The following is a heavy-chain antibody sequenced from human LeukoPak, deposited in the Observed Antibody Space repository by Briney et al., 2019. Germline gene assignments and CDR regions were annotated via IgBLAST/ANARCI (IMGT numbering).Heavy chain of an antibody. J-gene: IGHJ4*02. Sequence: GASVTVSFTASGGTFSSYAISWVRQAPGQGLEWMGGIIPIFGTANYAQKFQGRVTITADESTSTAYMELSSLRSEDTAVYYCASSYSGYSSGWYYYWGQGTLVTVSS. D-gene: IGHD6-19*01. CDR3: ASSYSGYSSGWYYY. CDR1: GGTFSSYA. CDR2: IIPIFGTA. V-gene: IGHV1-69*13.